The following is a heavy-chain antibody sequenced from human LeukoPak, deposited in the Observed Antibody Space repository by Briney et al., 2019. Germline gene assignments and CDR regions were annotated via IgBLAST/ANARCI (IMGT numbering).Heavy chain of an antibody. V-gene: IGHV3-11*01. J-gene: IGHJ3*02. D-gene: IGHD1-14*01. CDR1: EFTVSDYY. CDR2: ISGSGNNI. CDR3: AREKVSPRTDAFDI. Sequence: GGSLRLSCAASEFTVSDYYMSWIRQAPGKGLEWVSYISGSGNNIYYADSVKGRFTISRDNAKNSVYLQMNNLRAEDTAVYYCAREKVSPRTDAFDIWGQGTMVTVSS.